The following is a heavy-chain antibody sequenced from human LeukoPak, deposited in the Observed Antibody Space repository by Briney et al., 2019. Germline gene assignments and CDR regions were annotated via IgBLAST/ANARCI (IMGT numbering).Heavy chain of an antibody. CDR3: ARARGTSGWYGGFDP. D-gene: IGHD6-19*01. Sequence: ASVKVSCKASGYTFTSYYMHWVRQAPGQGLEWMGIINPSGGSTSYAQKFQGRVTMTRDTSTSTVYMELSSLRSEDTAVYYCARARGTSGWYGGFDPWGQGTLVTVSP. CDR2: INPSGGST. J-gene: IGHJ5*02. V-gene: IGHV1-46*01. CDR1: GYTFTSYY.